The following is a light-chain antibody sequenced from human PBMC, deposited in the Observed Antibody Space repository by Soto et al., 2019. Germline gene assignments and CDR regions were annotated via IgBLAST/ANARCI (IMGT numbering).Light chain of an antibody. Sequence: QSALTQPASVSGSPGQSITISCTGTRSDVGLYNYVSWYQHHPGKAPKLMIYDVSDRPSGVSNRFSGSKSGNTASLTISGLQAEDEGDYYCSSYTRTSTVKFGGGTKLTVL. CDR2: DVS. CDR1: RSDVGLYNY. V-gene: IGLV2-14*01. CDR3: SSYTRTSTVK. J-gene: IGLJ2*01.